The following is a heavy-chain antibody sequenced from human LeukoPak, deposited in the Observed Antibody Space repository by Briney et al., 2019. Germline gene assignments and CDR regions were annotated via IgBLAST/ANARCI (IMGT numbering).Heavy chain of an antibody. V-gene: IGHV3-48*01. Sequence: GSLRLSCAASGFTFSTYSMNWVRQAPGKGLEWISYISSSSSTIYYADSVKGRFTISRDNSKNTLYLQMNSLRAEDTAVYYCAKESPFGRGMDVWGQGTTVTVSS. CDR3: AKESPFGRGMDV. CDR1: GFTFSTYS. J-gene: IGHJ6*02. CDR2: ISSSSSTI. D-gene: IGHD3-10*01.